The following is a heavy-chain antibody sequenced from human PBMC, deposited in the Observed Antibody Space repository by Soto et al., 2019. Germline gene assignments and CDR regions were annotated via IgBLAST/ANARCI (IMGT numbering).Heavy chain of an antibody. CDR3: AREEVRFLAGSGFDP. Sequence: ASVKVSCKASGYTFTNYDINWVRQATGQGLEWMGWMNPNSGNTGYAQKFQGRVTMTRNTSISTAYMELSSLRSEDTAVYYCAREEVRFLAGSGFDPWGQGTLVTVSS. J-gene: IGHJ5*02. CDR2: MNPNSGNT. CDR1: GYTFTNYD. D-gene: IGHD3-3*01. V-gene: IGHV1-8*01.